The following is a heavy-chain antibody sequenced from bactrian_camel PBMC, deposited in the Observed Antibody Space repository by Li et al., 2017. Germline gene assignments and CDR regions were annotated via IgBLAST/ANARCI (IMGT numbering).Heavy chain of an antibody. J-gene: IGHJ4*01. CDR2: TFHSDGST. CDR1: GYTLSEAN. V-gene: IGHV3S66*01. D-gene: IGHD3*01. Sequence: DVQLVESGGGSVQAGGSLRLSCTMSGYTLSEANIDWYRQAPGNECERVARTFHSDGSTDYADSVKGRFTISRDNAKNIIYLQMSSLTPDDTAMYYCAAGTRIIVGDYCDGITDWGQGTQVTVS. CDR3: AAGTRIIVGDYCDGITD.